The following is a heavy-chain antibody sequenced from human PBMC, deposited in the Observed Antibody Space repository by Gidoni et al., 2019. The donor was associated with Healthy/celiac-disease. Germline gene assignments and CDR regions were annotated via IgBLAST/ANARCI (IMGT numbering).Heavy chain of an antibody. Sequence: QVQLVQSGAEVKKPGASVKVSCKASGYTFTGYYMHWVRQAPGQGLEWMGWINPNSGGTNYAQKFQGRVTMTRDTSISTAYMELSRLRSDDTAVYYCARDRHCSSTSCYRELEVDPWGQGTLVTVSS. CDR2: INPNSGGT. D-gene: IGHD2-2*02. CDR1: GYTFTGYY. V-gene: IGHV1-2*02. J-gene: IGHJ5*02. CDR3: ARDRHCSSTSCYRELEVDP.